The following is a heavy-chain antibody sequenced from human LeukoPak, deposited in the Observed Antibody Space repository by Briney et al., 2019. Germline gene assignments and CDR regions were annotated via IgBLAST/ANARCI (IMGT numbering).Heavy chain of an antibody. Sequence: GGSLRLSCVASGFTFSSYGMHWVRQAPGKGLEWVAVIWYDGTNKYYADSVRGRFTISRDNSKNALYLQMNSLRAEDTAMYYCARDVGFRTGLIDYWGQGTLVTVSS. D-gene: IGHD2-8*01. J-gene: IGHJ4*02. CDR1: GFTFSSYG. V-gene: IGHV3-33*01. CDR3: ARDVGFRTGLIDY. CDR2: IWYDGTNK.